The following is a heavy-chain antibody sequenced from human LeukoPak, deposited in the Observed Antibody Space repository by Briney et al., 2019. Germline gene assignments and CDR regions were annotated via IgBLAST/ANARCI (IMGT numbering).Heavy chain of an antibody. V-gene: IGHV3-74*01. CDR1: GFTFSSYW. CDR2: INSDGSRT. J-gene: IGHJ3*02. Sequence: GGSLRLSCAASGFTFSSYWMHWVRQAPGKGLVWVSRINSDGSRTSYADSVKGRFTISRDNAKNALYLQMNSVRAEDTAVYYCAMSYDSSGYDAFDIWGQGTMVTVSS. D-gene: IGHD3-22*01. CDR3: AMSYDSSGYDAFDI.